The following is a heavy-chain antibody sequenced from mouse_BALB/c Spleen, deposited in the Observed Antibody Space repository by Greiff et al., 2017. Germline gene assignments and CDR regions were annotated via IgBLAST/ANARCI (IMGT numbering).Heavy chain of an antibody. D-gene: IGHD1-2*01. CDR1: GYTFTSYT. V-gene: IGHV1-4*02. J-gene: IGHJ2*01. Sequence: VQLQESAAELARPGASVKMSCKASGYTFTSYTMHWVKQRPGQGLEWIGYINPSSGYTEYNQKFKDKTTLTADKSSSTAYMQLSSLTSEDSAVYYCARDYGYNYFDYWGQGTTLTVSS. CDR3: ARDYGYNYFDY. CDR2: INPSSGYT.